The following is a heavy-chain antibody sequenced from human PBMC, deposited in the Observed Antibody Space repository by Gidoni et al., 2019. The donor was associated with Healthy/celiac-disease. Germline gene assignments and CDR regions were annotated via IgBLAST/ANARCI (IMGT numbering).Heavy chain of an antibody. CDR1: GYTFTGYY. CDR3: ARVPYGDHWYFDL. V-gene: IGHV1-2*02. D-gene: IGHD4-17*01. J-gene: IGHJ2*01. Sequence: QVQLVQSGAEVKKPGASVTVPCKASGYTFTGYYMHWVRQAPGQGLEWMGWINPNSGGTNYAQKFQGRVTMTRDTSISTAYMELSRLRSDDTAVYYCARVPYGDHWYFDLWGRGTLVTVSS. CDR2: INPNSGGT.